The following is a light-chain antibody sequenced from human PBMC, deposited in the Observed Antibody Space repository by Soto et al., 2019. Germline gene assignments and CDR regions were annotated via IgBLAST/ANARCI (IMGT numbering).Light chain of an antibody. J-gene: IGLJ1*01. Sequence: QAVVTQEPSLTVSPGGTVTLTCGSSTGAVTSGHYPYWFQQKPRQAPGTLIYDTSNKHSWTPARFSGSLLGGKAALTLSGAQPEDEADYYCLLSYSGASVFGTGTKVTVL. CDR3: LLSYSGASV. CDR1: TGAVTSGHY. CDR2: DTS. V-gene: IGLV7-46*01.